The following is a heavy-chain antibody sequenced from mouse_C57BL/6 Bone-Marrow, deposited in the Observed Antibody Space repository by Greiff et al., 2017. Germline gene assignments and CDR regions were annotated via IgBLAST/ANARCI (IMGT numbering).Heavy chain of an antibody. Sequence: VQLQQSGAELVRPGASVKLSCTASGFNIKDDYMHWVKQRPEQGLEWIGWIDPENGDTEYASKFQGKATITADTSSNTAYLQLSSLTSEDTAVYYCTASYDVFAYWGQGTLVTVSA. D-gene: IGHD2-12*01. CDR1: GFNIKDDY. J-gene: IGHJ3*01. CDR2: IDPENGDT. V-gene: IGHV14-4*01. CDR3: TASYDVFAY.